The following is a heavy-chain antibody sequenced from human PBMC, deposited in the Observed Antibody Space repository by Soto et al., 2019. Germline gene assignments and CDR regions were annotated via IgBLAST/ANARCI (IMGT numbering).Heavy chain of an antibody. CDR3: AKDYSSSN. V-gene: IGHV3-23*01. Sequence: GGSLRLTCAESGCAFSGDPRSLIRQAPGKGLEWVSAISGSGGSTYCADSVKGRFTISRDNSKNTLYLQMNSLIADDSAVCYTAKDYSSSNWGRGTLVTISS. J-gene: IGHJ4*02. D-gene: IGHD6-13*01. CDR1: GCAFSGDP. CDR2: ISGSGGST.